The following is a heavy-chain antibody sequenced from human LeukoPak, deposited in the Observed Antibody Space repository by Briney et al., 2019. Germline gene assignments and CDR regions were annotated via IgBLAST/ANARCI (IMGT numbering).Heavy chain of an antibody. V-gene: IGHV4-4*09. CDR3: ARLRVSGSYLYYFDY. D-gene: IGHD1-26*01. J-gene: IGHJ4*02. Sequence: KPSETLSPTCTVSNGSISSYHWSWVRQPPGKGLEWIWYILTSGTTNYNPSLKSRLTISVDTSKNQFTLKLSSVTAADTAVYYCARLRVSGSYLYYFDYWGQGTLVTVSS. CDR1: NGSISSYH. CDR2: ILTSGTT.